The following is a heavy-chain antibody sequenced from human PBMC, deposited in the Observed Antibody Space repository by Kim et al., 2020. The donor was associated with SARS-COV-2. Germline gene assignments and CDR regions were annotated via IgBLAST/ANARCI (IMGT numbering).Heavy chain of an antibody. CDR2: IIPILGIA. D-gene: IGHD3-22*01. V-gene: IGHV1-69*04. CDR3: AREAGTLYYDSSGYYFDY. Sequence: SVKVSCKASGGTFSSYAISWVRQAPGQGLEWMGRIIPILGIANYAQKFQGRVTITADKSTSTAYMELSSLRSEDTAVYYCAREAGTLYYDSSGYYFDYWGQGTLVTVSS. J-gene: IGHJ4*02. CDR1: GGTFSSYA.